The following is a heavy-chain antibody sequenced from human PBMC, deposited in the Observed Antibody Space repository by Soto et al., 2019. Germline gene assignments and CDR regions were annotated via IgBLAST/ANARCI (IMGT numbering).Heavy chain of an antibody. D-gene: IGHD3-10*01. V-gene: IGHV3-53*02. CDR3: ARGPHVSTIRGVQGFDY. CDR2: LYSGGTS. Sequence: EVQVVETGGGLIQPGGSLRLSCSASGFSISSNYVTWDRQAPGKGLAWVSLLYSGGTSYYADSVKGRFTISRDNSKNTLFLQRNRLKTEDTAVYYCARGPHVSTIRGVQGFDYWGQGTLVTVSS. CDR1: GFSISSNY. J-gene: IGHJ4*02.